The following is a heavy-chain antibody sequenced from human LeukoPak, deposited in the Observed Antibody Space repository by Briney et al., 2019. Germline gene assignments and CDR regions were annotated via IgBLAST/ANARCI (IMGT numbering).Heavy chain of an antibody. V-gene: IGHV4-61*01. J-gene: IGHJ5*02. Sequence: PSETLSLTCTVSGGSVSSGSYYWSWIRQPPGKGLEWIGYIYYSGSTNYNPSLKSRVTISVDTSKNQFSLKLSSVTAADSAVYYCAREIRSRGTGCFDPWGQGTLVTVCS. D-gene: IGHD1-1*01. CDR2: IYYSGST. CDR1: GGSVSSGSYY. CDR3: AREIRSRGTGCFDP.